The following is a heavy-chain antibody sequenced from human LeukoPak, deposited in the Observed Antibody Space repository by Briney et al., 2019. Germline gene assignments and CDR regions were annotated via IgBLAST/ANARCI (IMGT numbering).Heavy chain of an antibody. CDR2: ISLYDVNT. CDR3: ARDVSLIATPAGY. Sequence: ASVKVSCKAPGYTFSSDGITWVRQAPGQGLEWMGWISLYDVNTNYAQKLQGRVTMTTDTSTSTAYMELRSLRSDDTAVYYCARDVSLIATPAGYWGQGTLVTVSS. D-gene: IGHD6-13*01. J-gene: IGHJ4*02. CDR1: GYTFSSDG. V-gene: IGHV1-18*01.